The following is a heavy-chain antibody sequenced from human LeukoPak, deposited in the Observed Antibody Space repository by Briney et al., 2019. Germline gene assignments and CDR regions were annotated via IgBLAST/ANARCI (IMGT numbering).Heavy chain of an antibody. J-gene: IGHJ4*02. CDR1: GFTFSSYA. CDR3: ARGGGYGDYLNYFDY. CDR2: ITSSGRYI. D-gene: IGHD4-17*01. Sequence: QHWGVLRLSCAASGFTFSSYAMSWVRQAPGKGLEWVSSITSSGRYIYYADSVKGRFTISRDNSKNTLYLQMNSLRAEDTAVYYCARGGGYGDYLNYFDYWGQGTLVTASS. V-gene: IGHV3-23*01.